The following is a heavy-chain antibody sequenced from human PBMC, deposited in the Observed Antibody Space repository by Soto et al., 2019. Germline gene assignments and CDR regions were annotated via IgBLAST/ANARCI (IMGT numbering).Heavy chain of an antibody. CDR2: IIPLFRTP. D-gene: IGHD3-3*02. CDR3: ARDNGRPQLGGNYYYITDV. CDR1: GGTFSSYA. V-gene: IGHV1-69*12. J-gene: IGHJ6*02. Sequence: QVQLVQSGAEVKEPGSSVKVSCQASGGTFSSYALSWVRQAPGQGLEWMGGIIPLFRTPDYAQKFQGRVTITADESKSTAYMELSSLRSEDTAIYFCARDNGRPQLGGNYYYITDVWGQGTTITVSS.